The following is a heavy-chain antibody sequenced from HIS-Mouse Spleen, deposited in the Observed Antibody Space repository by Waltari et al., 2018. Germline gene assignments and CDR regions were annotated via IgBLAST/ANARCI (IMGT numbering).Heavy chain of an antibody. Sequence: QVQLVQSGAEVKKPGSSVKVSCKASGGTFRSYAISWVGQAPGKGLEWMGRINPILGRANYEQKFQGRVTITADKSTSTAYMELSSLRSEDTAVYYCARCSPVVPAASSLDYWGQGTLVTVSS. CDR2: INPILGRA. CDR1: GGTFRSYA. V-gene: IGHV1-69*04. J-gene: IGHJ4*02. CDR3: ARCSPVVPAASSLDY. D-gene: IGHD2-2*01.